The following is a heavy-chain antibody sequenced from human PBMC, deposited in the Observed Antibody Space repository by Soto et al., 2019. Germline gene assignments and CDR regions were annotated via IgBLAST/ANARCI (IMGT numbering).Heavy chain of an antibody. Sequence: SETLSLTCTVSGGSISSYYWSWIRQPPGKGLEWIGYIYYSGSTNYNPSLKSRVTISVDTSKNQFSLRLSSVTAADTAVYYCARSGYGDYFDYWGQGTLVTVSS. CDR3: ARSGYGDYFDY. D-gene: IGHD4-17*01. CDR1: GGSISSYY. J-gene: IGHJ4*02. CDR2: IYYSGST. V-gene: IGHV4-59*01.